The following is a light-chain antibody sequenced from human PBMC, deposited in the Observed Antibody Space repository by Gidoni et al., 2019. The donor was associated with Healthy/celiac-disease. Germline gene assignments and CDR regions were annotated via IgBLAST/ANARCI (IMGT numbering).Light chain of an antibody. J-gene: IGKJ3*01. CDR1: QSVSSY. CDR2: DAS. V-gene: IGKV3-11*01. CDR3: QQRSNWPRT. Sequence: EVVLTQSPATLSLSPGERATLSCTASQSVSSYLAWYQQKPGQAPRLLIYDASNRATGIQARFSGSGSGTDFTLTISSLEPEDFAVYYCQQRSNWPRTFXPXTKVDIK.